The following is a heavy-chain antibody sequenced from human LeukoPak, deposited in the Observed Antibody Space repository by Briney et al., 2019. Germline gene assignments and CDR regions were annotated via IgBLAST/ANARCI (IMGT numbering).Heavy chain of an antibody. CDR3: ARNSGSYYNWFDP. D-gene: IGHD1-26*01. CDR1: GFTFTSYW. J-gene: IGHJ5*02. V-gene: IGHV3-74*01. Sequence: GGSLRLSCAASGFTFTSYWIHWVRQVPGKGLVWVSRINSDGSVTNYADSVKGRFTISRDNAKNTLYLQMNSLRAEDTAVYYCARNSGSYYNWFDPWGQGTLVIVSS. CDR2: INSDGSVT.